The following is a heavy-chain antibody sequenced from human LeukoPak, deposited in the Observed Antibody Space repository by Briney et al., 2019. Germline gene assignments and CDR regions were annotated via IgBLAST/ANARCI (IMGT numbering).Heavy chain of an antibody. CDR1: GGTFSSYT. Sequence: SVKVSCKASGGTFSSYTISWVRQAPGQGLEWMGRIIPILGIANYAQKFQGRVTITADKSTSTAYMELSSLRSEDTTVYYCARAPTGDPLLDYWGQGTLVTVSS. CDR2: IIPILGIA. CDR3: ARAPTGDPLLDY. J-gene: IGHJ4*02. V-gene: IGHV1-69*02.